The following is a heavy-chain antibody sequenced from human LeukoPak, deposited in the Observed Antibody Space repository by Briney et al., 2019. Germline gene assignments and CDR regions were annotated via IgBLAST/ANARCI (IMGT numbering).Heavy chain of an antibody. Sequence: GGSLRLSCAASGFTFSSYWMSWVRQAPGKGLEWVSSISGSSTDIYYVDSVKGRFTISRDNAKNSVFLQINNLRAEDTAIYYCARGGYHDSSGYDYWGQGTLVTVSS. V-gene: IGHV3-21*06. J-gene: IGHJ4*02. CDR3: ARGGYHDSSGYDY. D-gene: IGHD3-22*01. CDR1: GFTFSSYW. CDR2: ISGSSTDI.